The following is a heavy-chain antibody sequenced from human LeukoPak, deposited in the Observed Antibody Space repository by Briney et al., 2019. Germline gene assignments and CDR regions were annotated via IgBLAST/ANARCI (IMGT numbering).Heavy chain of an antibody. V-gene: IGHV3-30*02. CDR1: GFTFSSYG. D-gene: IGHD6-13*01. Sequence: GGSLRLSCAASGFTFSSYGMHWVRQAPGKGLEWVAFVHYDGSNNYYTDSVKGRFTISRDNSKNTLYQQMNTLRADDTAVYYCAKDHGSSDWYYFDYWGQGTLVTVSS. CDR2: VHYDGSNN. CDR3: AKDHGSSDWYYFDY. J-gene: IGHJ4*02.